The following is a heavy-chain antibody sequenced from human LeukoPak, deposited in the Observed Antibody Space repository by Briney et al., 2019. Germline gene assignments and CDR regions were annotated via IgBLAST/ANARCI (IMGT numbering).Heavy chain of an antibody. J-gene: IGHJ4*02. CDR1: GFPFSSYA. V-gene: IGHV3-23*01. Sequence: GRSLRLSCAASGFPFSSYAMSWVRQAPGKGLEWVSAISGSGGSTYYADSVKGRFTISRDNSKNTLYLQMNSLRAEDTAVYYCAKRFEAAGDYWGQGTLVTVSS. D-gene: IGHD3-10*01. CDR3: AKRFEAAGDY. CDR2: ISGSGGST.